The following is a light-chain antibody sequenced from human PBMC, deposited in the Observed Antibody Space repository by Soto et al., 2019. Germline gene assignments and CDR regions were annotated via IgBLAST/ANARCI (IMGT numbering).Light chain of an antibody. V-gene: IGKV3-20*01. CDR3: QQYGSSPIT. CDR2: DAS. CDR1: HSVTRY. J-gene: IGKJ5*01. Sequence: EIVLTQSPGTLSLSPGARATLSCRASHSVTRYVAWYQQKHGQAPRLLISDASGRATGIPDRFSGSGSETDCSITINRLEPEDFAVYVGQQYGSSPITFGQGTRLEIK.